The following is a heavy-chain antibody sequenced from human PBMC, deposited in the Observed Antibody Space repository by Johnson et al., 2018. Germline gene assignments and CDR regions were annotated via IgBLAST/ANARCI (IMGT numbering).Heavy chain of an antibody. Sequence: VQLVESGGGLVQPGGSLILSCAASGFTFSSYDMHWVRQATGKGLECVSAIGTAGDTYYPGSVQGRITIPRENAKTSLYLQMNSLRAGDTGGYYCARGRGVAGNFDAFDIWGQGTMVTVSS. V-gene: IGHV3-13*01. CDR2: IGTAGDT. CDR1: GFTFSSYD. CDR3: ARGRGVAGNFDAFDI. J-gene: IGHJ3*02. D-gene: IGHD6-19*01.